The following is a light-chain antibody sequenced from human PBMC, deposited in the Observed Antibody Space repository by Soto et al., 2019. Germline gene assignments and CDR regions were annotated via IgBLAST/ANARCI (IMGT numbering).Light chain of an antibody. Sequence: IVLTQSPSTLSLSPGERATLSCRASQSVSSHLAWYQQKPGQAPRLLIHGASTRAPGFPARFSGSGSGTDFTLTISSLQSEDFAVYYCQHYNNWPLTFGGGTKVDIK. CDR1: QSVSSH. V-gene: IGKV3-15*01. CDR2: GAS. CDR3: QHYNNWPLT. J-gene: IGKJ4*01.